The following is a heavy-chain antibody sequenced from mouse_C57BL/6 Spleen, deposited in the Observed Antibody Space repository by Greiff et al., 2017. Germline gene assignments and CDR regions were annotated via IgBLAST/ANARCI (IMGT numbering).Heavy chain of an antibody. CDR3: ARDYYGSSPYAMDY. CDR2: INPNNGGT. V-gene: IGHV1-18*01. CDR1: GYTFTDYN. Sequence: VQLQQSGPELVKPGASVKIPCKASGYTFTDYNMDWVKQSHGKSLEWIGDINPNNGGTIYNQKFKGKATLTVVKSSSTAYMELRSLTSEDTAVYYYARDYYGSSPYAMDYWGQGTSVTVSS. D-gene: IGHD1-1*01. J-gene: IGHJ4*01.